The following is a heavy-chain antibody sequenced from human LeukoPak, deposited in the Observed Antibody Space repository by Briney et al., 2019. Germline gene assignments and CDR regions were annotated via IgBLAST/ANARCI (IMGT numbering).Heavy chain of an antibody. CDR2: IYYSGST. CDR1: GGSISSHY. V-gene: IGHV4-59*11. Sequence: SETLSLTCSVSGGSISSHYWSWIRQPPGKGLEWIGYIYYSGSTNFNPSLKSRVTISIDTSKNHFSLKLNSVTAADTAVYYCARGLTVVLDRAFDYWGQGILVTVSP. D-gene: IGHD4-23*01. CDR3: ARGLTVVLDRAFDY. J-gene: IGHJ4*02.